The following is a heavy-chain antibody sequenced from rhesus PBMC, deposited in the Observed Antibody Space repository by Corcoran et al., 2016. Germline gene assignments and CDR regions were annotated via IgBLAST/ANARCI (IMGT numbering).Heavy chain of an antibody. CDR1: GGSISSSNW. CDR3: ARDWKGYSYSLAY. Sequence: QVQLQESGPGLVKPSETLSLPCAVSGGSISSSNWWRWIRQPPGKGLEWIGYISGSSDSTYYNPSRKSRVTSEKDTSKNQFSRKRSSVTAADTAVYYCARDWKGYSYSLAYWGQGVLVTVSS. CDR2: ISGSSDST. J-gene: IGHJ4*01. V-gene: IGHV4S19*01. D-gene: IGHD5-12*01.